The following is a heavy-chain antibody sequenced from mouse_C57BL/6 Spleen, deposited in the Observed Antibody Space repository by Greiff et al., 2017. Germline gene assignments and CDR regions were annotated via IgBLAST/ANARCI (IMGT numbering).Heavy chain of an antibody. CDR1: GFSFNTYA. CDR2: IRSKSNNYAT. J-gene: IGHJ4*01. V-gene: IGHV10-1*01. D-gene: IGHD2-5*01. CDR3: VRPYSNYYYAMDY. Sequence: EVMLVESGGGLVQPKGSLKLSCAASGFSFNTYAMNWVRQAPGKGLEWVARIRSKSNNYATYYADSVKDRFTISRDDSESMLYLQMNNLKTEDTAMYYCVRPYSNYYYAMDYWGQGTSVTVSS.